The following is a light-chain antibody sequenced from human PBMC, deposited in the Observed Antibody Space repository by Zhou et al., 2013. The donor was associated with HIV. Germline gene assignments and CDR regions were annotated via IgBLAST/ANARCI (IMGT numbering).Light chain of an antibody. CDR2: DAS. J-gene: IGKJ1*01. Sequence: EIVLTQSPGTLSLSPGERATLSCWASQSVSTNLAWYQQKPGQAPRLLMFDASKRATGIPAKFTGSGSGTDFTLTISRLEPEDVAVYFCQQYGTSPWTFGQGTKVEIK. CDR3: QQYGTSPWT. V-gene: IGKV3-20*01. CDR1: QSVSTN.